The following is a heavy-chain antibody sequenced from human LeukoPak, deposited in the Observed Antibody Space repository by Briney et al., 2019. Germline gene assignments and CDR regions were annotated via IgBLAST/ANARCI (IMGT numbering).Heavy chain of an antibody. CDR1: GGSFSGYG. Sequence: GSSVKVSCEASGGSFSGYGFSWVRQAAGQGLEWMGRINPNSGGTNYAQKFQGRVTMTRDTSISTVYMELSRLRSDDTAVYYCARDGGYCSSGTVCYSRAEYYYYGMDVWGQGTTVTVSS. D-gene: IGHD2-2*01. CDR2: INPNSGGT. CDR3: ARDGGYCSSGTVCYSRAEYYYYGMDV. J-gene: IGHJ6*02. V-gene: IGHV1-2*06.